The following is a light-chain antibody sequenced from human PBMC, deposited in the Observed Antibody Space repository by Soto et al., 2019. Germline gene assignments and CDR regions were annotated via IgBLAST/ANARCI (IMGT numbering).Light chain of an antibody. Sequence: QSALTQPASVSGSPGQSITISCTGTNNDVGGYNYVSWYQQHPGKAPKLMIYEVSNRPSGVSNRFSGSKSGNTASLTISGLQAEDEADYYCNSYTSSRTLDVFGTGTKVTVL. J-gene: IGLJ1*01. CDR1: NNDVGGYNY. CDR2: EVS. CDR3: NSYTSSRTLDV. V-gene: IGLV2-14*01.